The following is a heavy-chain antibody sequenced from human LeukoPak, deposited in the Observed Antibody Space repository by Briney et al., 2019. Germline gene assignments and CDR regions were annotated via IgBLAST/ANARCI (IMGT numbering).Heavy chain of an antibody. D-gene: IGHD4-11*01. J-gene: IGHJ4*02. Sequence: GGSLRLSCEASGVTLSSYAMIWVRQAPGKGLEWVANIKEDGSVKNYVDSVKGRFTISRDNAKNSLFLQINSLRAEDTAVYYCARERYGNYNWGQGTLVTVSS. V-gene: IGHV3-7*03. CDR1: GVTLSSYA. CDR3: ARERYGNYN. CDR2: IKEDGSVK.